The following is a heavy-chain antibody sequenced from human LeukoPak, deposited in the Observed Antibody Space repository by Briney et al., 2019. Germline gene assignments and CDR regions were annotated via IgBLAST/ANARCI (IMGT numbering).Heavy chain of an antibody. CDR2: ISSSSSTI. D-gene: IGHD6-19*01. J-gene: IGHJ3*02. Sequence: GGSLRLSCAASGFTFSSYSMNWVRQAPGKGLEWVSYISSSSSTIYYVDSVKGRFTISRDNSKNTLYLQMNSLRAEDTAVYYCAKVWGSGWYRTIDAFDIWGQGTMVTVSS. CDR1: GFTFSSYS. V-gene: IGHV3-48*01. CDR3: AKVWGSGWYRTIDAFDI.